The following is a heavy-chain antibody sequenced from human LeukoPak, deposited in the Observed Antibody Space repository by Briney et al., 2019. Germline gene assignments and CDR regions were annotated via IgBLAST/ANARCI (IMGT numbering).Heavy chain of an antibody. CDR1: GYTFNNYY. J-gene: IGHJ4*02. V-gene: IGHV1-46*02. CDR2: INPSGGGT. Sequence: ASVKVSCKASGYTFNNYYMYWVRQAPGQGLEWMGMINPSGGGTSYAQKFQGRVTMTRDTSTRTVYMEVSSLRPEDTAVYYCARQGAYSSAIGMGYWGQGTLVTVSS. D-gene: IGHD6-19*01. CDR3: ARQGAYSSAIGMGY.